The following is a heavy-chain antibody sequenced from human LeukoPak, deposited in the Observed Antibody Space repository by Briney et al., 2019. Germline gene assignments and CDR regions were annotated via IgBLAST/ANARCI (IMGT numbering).Heavy chain of an antibody. V-gene: IGHV3-7*04. CDR3: ARDDNYGSDY. J-gene: IGHJ4*02. CDR2: INLDGSEK. CDR1: GFIFRNYW. Sequence: GGSLRLSCAASGFIFRNYWMSWVRQAPGKGLEWVANINLDGSEKYYVGSVKGRFTISRDNAKNSLYLQMNTLRADDTAVHYCARDDNYGSDYWGQGTLVTVSS. D-gene: IGHD3-10*01.